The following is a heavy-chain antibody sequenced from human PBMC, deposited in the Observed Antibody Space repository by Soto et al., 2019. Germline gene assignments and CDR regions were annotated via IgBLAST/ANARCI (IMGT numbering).Heavy chain of an antibody. CDR1: GYSFTRYW. V-gene: IGHV5-51*01. CDR2: IYPGNTDT. Sequence: PGESLKISCKGSGYSFTRYWIGWVRQMPGKGLEWMWIIYPGNTDTRYSPSFQGQVTISADKSISTAYLQWSSLKASDTAMYYCARDYYDSSGYDYWGQGTLVTVSS. CDR3: ARDYYDSSGYDY. J-gene: IGHJ4*02. D-gene: IGHD3-22*01.